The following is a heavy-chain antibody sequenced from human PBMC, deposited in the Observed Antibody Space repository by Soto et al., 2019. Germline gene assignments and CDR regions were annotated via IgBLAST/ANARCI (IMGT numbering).Heavy chain of an antibody. CDR3: AKGGRQWLVTSDFNY. V-gene: IGHV3-30*18. CDR2: VSHDGRNT. D-gene: IGHD6-19*01. Sequence: VQLVESGGGVVQPGRSLRLSCVASGFTFSDYAMHWVRQAPGKGLEWVAVVSHDGRNTHYADSVNGRFTISRDSSKNTVSLEMTSLRAEDTAVYYCAKGGRQWLVTSDFNYWGQGALVTVSS. CDR1: GFTFSDYA. J-gene: IGHJ4*02.